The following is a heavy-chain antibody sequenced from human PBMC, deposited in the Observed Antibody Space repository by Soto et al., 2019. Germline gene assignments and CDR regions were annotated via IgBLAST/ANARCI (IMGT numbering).Heavy chain of an antibody. V-gene: IGHV1-18*01. CDR3: ARGRYGDY. D-gene: IGHD1-1*01. CDR1: GYAFTTYG. J-gene: IGHJ4*02. CDR2: ISAHNGNT. Sequence: QVHLVQSGAEVKKPGASVKVTCKGSGYAFTTYGSTWVRQAPGQGLEWMGWISAHNGNTNYAQKLQGRVTVTRDTSTSTAYMELRSLRSDDTPVYYCARGRYGDYWDQGALVTVSS.